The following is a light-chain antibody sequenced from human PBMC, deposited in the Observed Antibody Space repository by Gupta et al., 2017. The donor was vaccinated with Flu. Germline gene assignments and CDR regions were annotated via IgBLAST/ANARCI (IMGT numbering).Light chain of an antibody. CDR3: QQDGSSPPLT. CDR2: GAS. V-gene: IGKV3-20*01. J-gene: IGKJ4*01. Sequence: EIVLTQSPGTLSLSPGERATLSCRARQSVSRSYLAWYQQKPSQAPRLLIYGASSRDTGIPDRFSGSGSGTDLTLTISRREPEDFAGYYCQQDGSSPPLTFGGGTKVEIK. CDR1: QSVSRSY.